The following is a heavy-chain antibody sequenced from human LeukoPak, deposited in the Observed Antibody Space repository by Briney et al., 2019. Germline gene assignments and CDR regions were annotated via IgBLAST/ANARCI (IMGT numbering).Heavy chain of an antibody. CDR1: GGSIRSTNW. D-gene: IGHD2-8*01. J-gene: IGHJ4*02. CDR2: ISLTGLT. V-gene: IGHV4-4*02. CDR3: SRENGAFSPFGY. Sequence: SETLSLTCGVSGGSIRSTNWWSWVRQPPGQGLEWIGEISLTGLTNYNPSLNSRVTMALDTSKNHLSLNLTSVTAADTAVYYCSRENGAFSPFGYWGQGTLVTVPS.